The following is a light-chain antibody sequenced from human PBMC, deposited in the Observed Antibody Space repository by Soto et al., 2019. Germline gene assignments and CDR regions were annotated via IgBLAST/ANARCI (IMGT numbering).Light chain of an antibody. Sequence: QSVLTQPPSVSGAPGQRVTISCTGDSSNIGTGYDVQWYQQLPGSAPKLLIYGHYNRPSGVPDRFSGSKSGNSASLAITGLQAEDEADYYCQSDDGSWVFGTGTKVTVL. CDR1: SSNIGTGYD. J-gene: IGLJ1*01. CDR2: GHY. CDR3: QSDDGSWV. V-gene: IGLV1-40*01.